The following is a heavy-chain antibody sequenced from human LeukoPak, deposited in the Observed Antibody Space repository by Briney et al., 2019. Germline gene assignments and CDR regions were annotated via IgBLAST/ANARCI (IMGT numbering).Heavy chain of an antibody. D-gene: IGHD2-21*02. J-gene: IGHJ4*02. Sequence: GASVKVSCKASGYTFTSYDINWVRQATGQGLEWMGIINPSGGSTTYAQKFQGRVTITADKSTSTAYMELSSLRSEDTAVYYCARSDSPAYCGGDCYSVFFDYWGQGTLVTVSS. CDR3: ARSDSPAYCGGDCYSVFFDY. V-gene: IGHV1-46*01. CDR1: GYTFTSYD. CDR2: INPSGGST.